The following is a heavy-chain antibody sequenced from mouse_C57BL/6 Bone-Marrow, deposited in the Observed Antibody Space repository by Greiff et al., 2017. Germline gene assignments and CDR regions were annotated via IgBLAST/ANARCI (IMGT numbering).Heavy chain of an antibody. CDR2: INPSSGYT. CDR1: GYTFTSYT. D-gene: IGHD2-4*01. V-gene: IGHV1-4*01. J-gene: IGHJ3*01. CDR3: ARGGLQFAY. Sequence: VKLLESGAELARPGASVKMSCKASGYTFTSYTMHWVKQRPGQGLEWIGYINPSSGYTKYNQKFNDKATLTADKSSSTAYMQLSSLTSEDSAVYYCARGGLQFAYWGQGTLVTVSA.